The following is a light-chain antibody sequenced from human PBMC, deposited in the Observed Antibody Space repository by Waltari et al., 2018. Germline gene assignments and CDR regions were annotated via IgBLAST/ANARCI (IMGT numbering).Light chain of an antibody. CDR1: RSDVGFYNL. CDR2: EVI. Sequence: QSALTQPASVSGSPGQSITISCTGTRSDVGFYNLVSWYQQPPDEAPKLMVYEVIERPSGVSNRFSGSKSGNTASLTISGLQAEDEADYYCCSYAGRNIWVFGGGTKLTVV. CDR3: CSYAGRNIWV. J-gene: IGLJ3*02. V-gene: IGLV2-23*02.